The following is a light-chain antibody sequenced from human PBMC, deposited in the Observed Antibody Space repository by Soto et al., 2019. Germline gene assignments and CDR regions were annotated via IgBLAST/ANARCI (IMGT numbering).Light chain of an antibody. CDR3: QHSHTTPWT. V-gene: IGKV1-39*01. Sequence: DLQMTQPPSSLSASVGDRVTIICRASQYITSYLNWYQHKPGQAPKLLIYAASRLQSGVPSRFSGGGSATAFTLTISGLQPEEFAAYYCQHSHTTPWTFGQVTMVDI. CDR1: QYITSY. J-gene: IGKJ1*01. CDR2: AAS.